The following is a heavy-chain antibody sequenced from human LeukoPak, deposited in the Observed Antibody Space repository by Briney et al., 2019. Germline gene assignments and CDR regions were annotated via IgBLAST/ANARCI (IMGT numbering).Heavy chain of an antibody. CDR1: GYTFTSYA. Sequence: ASVKVSCKASGYTFTSYAMHWVSQAPGQRLEWMGWINAGNGNTKYSQKFQGRVTITRDTSASTAYMELSSLRSEDTAVYYCARAPYSSSWYAPYNWFDPWGQGTLVTVSS. V-gene: IGHV1-3*01. CDR3: ARAPYSSSWYAPYNWFDP. CDR2: INAGNGNT. D-gene: IGHD6-13*01. J-gene: IGHJ5*02.